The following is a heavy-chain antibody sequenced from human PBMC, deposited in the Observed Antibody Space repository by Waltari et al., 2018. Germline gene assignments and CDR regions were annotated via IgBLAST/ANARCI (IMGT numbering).Heavy chain of an antibody. D-gene: IGHD3-22*01. V-gene: IGHV3-23*01. CDR2: ISGSGGST. J-gene: IGHJ4*02. Sequence: EVQLLESGGGLVQPGGSLRLSCAASGFTFSSYAMSWVRQAPGKGLEWVSAISGSGGSTYYADSWKGRLTISRDNSKNTLYLQMNSLRAEDTAVYYCAKDRRRYYYDSSGYSEWGQGTLVTVSS. CDR1: GFTFSSYA. CDR3: AKDRRRYYYDSSGYSE.